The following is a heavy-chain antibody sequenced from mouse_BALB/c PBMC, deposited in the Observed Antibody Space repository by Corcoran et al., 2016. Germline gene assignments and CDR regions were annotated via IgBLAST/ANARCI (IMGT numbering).Heavy chain of an antibody. J-gene: IGHJ4*01. V-gene: IGHV14-3*02. CDR3: ARDYDYDDAMDY. CDR2: IDPANGKT. CDR1: GFNIKDTY. D-gene: IGHD2-4*01. Sequence: EDQLQQSGAELVKPGASVKLSCTASGFNIKDTYMHWVNQRPEQDLEWIGRIDPANGKTKYDPNFQGKATITADTSSNTAYLQLSSLTSEDTAVYYCARDYDYDDAMDYWGQGTAVTVSS.